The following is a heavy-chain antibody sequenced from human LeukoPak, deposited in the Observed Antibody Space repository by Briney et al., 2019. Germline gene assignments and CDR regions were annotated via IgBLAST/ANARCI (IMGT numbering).Heavy chain of an antibody. CDR3: ARRGLEYYGMDV. J-gene: IGHJ6*02. CDR1: GFTFSFYG. Sequence: GSLRLSCAASGFTFSFYGMHWVRQAPGQALERVATIWYDGTNKYYADSVKGRFTISRDNFKNTLSLQMNSLRADDTAVYYCARRGLEYYGMDVWGQGTTVTASS. D-gene: IGHD3-10*01. CDR2: IWYDGTNK. V-gene: IGHV3-33*01.